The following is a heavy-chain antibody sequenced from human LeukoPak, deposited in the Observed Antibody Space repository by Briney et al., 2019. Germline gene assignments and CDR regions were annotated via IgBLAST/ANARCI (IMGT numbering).Heavy chain of an antibody. Sequence: PSETLSLTCAVYGGSFSGYYWSWIRQPPGKGLEWIGEINHSGSTNYNPSLKSRVTISVDTSKNQFSLKLSSVTAADTAVYYCVRGWMEIRAFDIWGQGTMVTVSS. J-gene: IGHJ3*02. CDR1: GGSFSGYY. CDR2: INHSGST. CDR3: VRGWMEIRAFDI. V-gene: IGHV4-34*01. D-gene: IGHD2-2*03.